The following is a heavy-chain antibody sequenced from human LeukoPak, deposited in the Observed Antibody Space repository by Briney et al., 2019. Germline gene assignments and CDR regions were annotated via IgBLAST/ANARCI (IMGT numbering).Heavy chain of an antibody. V-gene: IGHV3-30*18. CDR1: GFPFSSYG. CDR3: AKEVYFGSGSYPDY. CDR2: IPHDGNNE. D-gene: IGHD3-10*01. J-gene: IGHJ4*02. Sequence: PGRSLRLSCAASGFPFSSYGIHWVRQAPGKGLEWVGVIPHDGNNEYYADSVRGRFTISRDNSKNTLYLQMNSLRAEDTAVYYCAKEVYFGSGSYPDYWGQGTLVTVSS.